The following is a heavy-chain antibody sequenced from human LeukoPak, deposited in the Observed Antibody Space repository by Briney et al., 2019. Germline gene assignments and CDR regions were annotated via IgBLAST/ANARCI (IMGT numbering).Heavy chain of an antibody. Sequence: SETLSLTCTVSGGSISSSSYYWGWIRQPPGKGLEWIGNIYHSGNTYYNPSLKSRVTISVDTSKNQFSLQLSSVTAADTAVYYCGRHGGDDSGWYWDYWGQGTLVTVSS. V-gene: IGHV4-39*01. CDR3: GRHGGDDSGWYWDY. CDR1: GGSISSSSYY. J-gene: IGHJ4*02. D-gene: IGHD6-19*01. CDR2: IYHSGNT.